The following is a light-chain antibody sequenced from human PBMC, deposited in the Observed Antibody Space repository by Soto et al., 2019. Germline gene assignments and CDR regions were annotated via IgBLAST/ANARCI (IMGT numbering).Light chain of an antibody. V-gene: IGLV2-8*01. J-gene: IGLJ1*01. CDR3: SSYAGSSNV. CDR2: EVN. Sequence: QSALTQPPSASGSPGQSVAISCTATSSDVGGYNYVSWYQQHPGKAPKLMIYEVNKRPSGVPDRFSGSKSGNTASLTVSGLRAEDEADYYCSSYAGSSNVFGTGTKVTVL. CDR1: SSDVGGYNY.